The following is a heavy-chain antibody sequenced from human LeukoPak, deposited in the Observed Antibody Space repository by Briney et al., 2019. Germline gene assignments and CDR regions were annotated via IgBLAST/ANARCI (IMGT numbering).Heavy chain of an antibody. V-gene: IGHV4-59*01. CDR2: IYYSGGT. CDR3: ARFTTATLFDY. Sequence: SETLSLTCTVSGGSISSYYWSWIRQPPGKGLEWIGYIYYSGGTNYNPSLKSRVTISVDTTKNQFSLKLSSVTAADTAVYYCARFTTATLFDYWGQGTLVTVSS. J-gene: IGHJ4*02. CDR1: GGSISSYY. D-gene: IGHD4-17*01.